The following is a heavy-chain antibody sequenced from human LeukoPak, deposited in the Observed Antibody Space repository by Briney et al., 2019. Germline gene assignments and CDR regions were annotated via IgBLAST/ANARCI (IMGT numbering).Heavy chain of an antibody. V-gene: IGHV4-30-2*01. D-gene: IGHD1-26*01. CDR2: IHRSGSI. CDR3: ARGASFARSDFDY. Sequence: SETLSLTCAVSGGSISSGDHSWGWIRQPPGKGLEWIGYIHRSGSIYYNPSLKSRVTISIDTSNNQFSLRLTSVTAADTAVYYCARGASFARSDFDYWGQGTLVTVSS. J-gene: IGHJ4*02. CDR1: GGSISSGDHS.